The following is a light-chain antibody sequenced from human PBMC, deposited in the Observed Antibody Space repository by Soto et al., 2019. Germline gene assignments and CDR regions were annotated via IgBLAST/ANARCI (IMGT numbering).Light chain of an antibody. Sequence: EIVLTQSPGTLSLSPREIATLSFKPRQSVSNSYLAWYQQKPGQAPRLHIYGTSSRATAIPDRFSGSGSGTDFTLTISRLEPEDFAVYYCQPYGSPSWTFGQAAKV. CDR1: QSVSNSY. V-gene: IGKV3-20*01. CDR2: GTS. CDR3: QPYGSPSWT. J-gene: IGKJ1*01.